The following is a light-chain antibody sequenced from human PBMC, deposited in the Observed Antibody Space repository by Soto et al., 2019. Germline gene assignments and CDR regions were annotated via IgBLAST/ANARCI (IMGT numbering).Light chain of an antibody. V-gene: IGKV3-11*01. CDR3: QQRSNWPPIT. J-gene: IGKJ5*01. CDR2: DAS. Sequence: EIVLTQSPATQSLSPGERASLSCRASQNINSQLVWYQQKFGQTPRLLIYDASNRATGIPARFSGSGSGTDFTLTIRSLEPEDFALYYCQQRSNWPPITFGQGTRLEIK. CDR1: QNINSQ.